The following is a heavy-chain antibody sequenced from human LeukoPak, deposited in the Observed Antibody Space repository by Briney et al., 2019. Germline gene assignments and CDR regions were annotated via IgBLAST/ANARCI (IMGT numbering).Heavy chain of an antibody. CDR3: ARGGGYSSSWYEAY. CDR1: GFTFSSFA. CDR2: ISASGSPT. D-gene: IGHD6-13*01. J-gene: IGHJ4*02. V-gene: IGHV3-23*01. Sequence: GGSLRLSCAASGFTFSSFAMTWVRQAPGKRLEWVSLISASGSPTYYADSVKGRFTISRDNSKNTLYLQMNSLRSDDTALYYCARGGGYSSSWYEAYWGQGTLVTVSS.